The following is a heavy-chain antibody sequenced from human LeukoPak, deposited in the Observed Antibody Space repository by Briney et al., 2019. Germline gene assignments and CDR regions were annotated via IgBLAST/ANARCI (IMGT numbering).Heavy chain of an antibody. CDR1: GFTFSSYA. J-gene: IGHJ4*02. V-gene: IGHV3-23*01. D-gene: IGHD5-12*01. Sequence: GGSLRLSCAAAGFTFSSYAMSWVPQAPGKGLEWVSPVSGSGGHTYYADSVKGRFTISRDNSRNTLSLQMNSLRAEDTAVYYCPKLRGSSAYETFDCWGQGTLVTVSS. CDR3: PKLRGSSAYETFDC. CDR2: VSGSGGHT.